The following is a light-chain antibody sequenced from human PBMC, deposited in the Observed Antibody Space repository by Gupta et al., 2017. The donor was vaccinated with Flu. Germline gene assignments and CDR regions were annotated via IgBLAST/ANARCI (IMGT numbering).Light chain of an antibody. J-gene: IGLJ3*02. V-gene: IGLV2-14*02. CDR2: DAT. Sequence: ITISCTGTSSDVGSYSLVSWYQQYPGTAPKVMMYDATKRPSGVSNRFSGPKSGNTASLTISGLQAEDEADYYCCSYKRSSTYWVFGGGTKLTVL. CDR3: CSYKRSSTYWV. CDR1: SSDVGSYSL.